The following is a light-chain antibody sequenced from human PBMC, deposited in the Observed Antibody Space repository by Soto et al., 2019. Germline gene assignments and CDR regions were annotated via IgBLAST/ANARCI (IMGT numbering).Light chain of an antibody. CDR1: QSVRSN. J-gene: IGKJ4*01. CDR2: GAS. Sequence: EIVMTQSPATLSVSPGDRVTRCSRASQSVRSNSAWYQQKPGQVPRLLIYGASARATGVPDRFSGSGSGTEFTLTISSLQSEDFAVYYCQQYDNWPLTFGGGTKVDIK. V-gene: IGKV3-15*01. CDR3: QQYDNWPLT.